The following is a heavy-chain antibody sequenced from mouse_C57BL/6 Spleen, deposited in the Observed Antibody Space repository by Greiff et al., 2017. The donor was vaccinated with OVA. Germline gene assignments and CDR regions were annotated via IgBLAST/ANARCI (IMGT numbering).Heavy chain of an antibody. J-gene: IGHJ1*03. Sequence: VQLQQSGAELARPGASVKMSCKASGYTFTSYTMHWVKQRPGQGLEWIGYINPSSGYTKYNQKFKDKATLTADKSSSTAYMQLSSLTSEDSAVYYCARSGSYDWYVDVWGTGTTVTVSS. CDR3: ARSGSYDWYVDV. D-gene: IGHD1-1*01. CDR2: INPSSGYT. CDR1: GYTFTSYT. V-gene: IGHV1-4*01.